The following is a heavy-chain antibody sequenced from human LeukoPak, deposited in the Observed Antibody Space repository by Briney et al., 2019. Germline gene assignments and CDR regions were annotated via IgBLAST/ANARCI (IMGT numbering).Heavy chain of an antibody. V-gene: IGHV3-48*03. CDR1: GFTFSSFG. CDR2: ISNSGTTV. D-gene: IGHD4-17*01. J-gene: IGHJ3*01. CDR3: ARDLVSGAYPFDV. Sequence: GGSPRLSCAASGFTFSSFGLNWVRQAPGKGLEWISYISNSGTTVYYADSVRGRFTFSRDNAKNSLYLQMNSLRAEDTAVYYCARDLVSGAYPFDVWGQGTMVT.